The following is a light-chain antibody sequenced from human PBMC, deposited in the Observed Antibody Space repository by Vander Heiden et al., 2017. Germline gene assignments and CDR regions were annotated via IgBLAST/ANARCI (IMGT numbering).Light chain of an antibody. V-gene: IGKV3-11*01. CDR2: DAS. Sequence: EIVLTQSPATLSLSPGERAILSCRASQSVRHELAWYQQKPGQAPRLVIYDASYRATGVPGRFGGSGSGTDFTLTISSLEPEDSAVYDCQQRNSWPLTFGGGTKVEIK. J-gene: IGKJ4*01. CDR1: QSVRHE. CDR3: QQRNSWPLT.